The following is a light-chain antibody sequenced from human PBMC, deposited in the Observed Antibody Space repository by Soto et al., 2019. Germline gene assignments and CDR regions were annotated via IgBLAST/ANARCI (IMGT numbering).Light chain of an antibody. J-gene: IGKJ4*01. Sequence: DIQMTQSPPSLSASVGDRVTITCQASQDISIYLNWYQQKPGKAPKLLMYAASNVESGVPSRFSGSGSGTDFAFTISSLQPEDIATYYCQQYDNLPLTFGGGTKVEIK. CDR2: AAS. V-gene: IGKV1-33*01. CDR1: QDISIY. CDR3: QQYDNLPLT.